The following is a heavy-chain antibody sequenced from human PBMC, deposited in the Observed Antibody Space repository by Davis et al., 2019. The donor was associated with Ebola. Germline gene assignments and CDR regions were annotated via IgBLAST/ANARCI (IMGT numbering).Heavy chain of an antibody. V-gene: IGHV3-23*01. D-gene: IGHD3-9*01. CDR2: ISGRGGRT. CDR1: GLSFSSFT. Sequence: GESLKISCVVSGLSFSSFTMNWVRQAPGKGLEWASGISGRGGRTFYVDFVKGRFTISRDNSKDTLFLQMNSLRAEDTAVYYCAKGASYDILPLEYWGRGTLVTVSS. CDR3: AKGASYDILPLEY. J-gene: IGHJ4*02.